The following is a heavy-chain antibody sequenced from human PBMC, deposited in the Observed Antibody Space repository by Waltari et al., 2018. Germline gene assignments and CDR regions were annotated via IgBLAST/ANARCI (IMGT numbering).Heavy chain of an antibody. CDR1: KVIFSNYA. V-gene: IGHV1-69*08. Sequence: QVQLVQSGAEVKRPGVSVRVSCRTSKVIFSNYAFSWVRQAPGQGLEWMGRIIPVFDTANYAQKFRGRVMITADKSSNTIYMELSSLRSEDTAVYYCAANSVVVAANWFDPWGQGTLVTVSS. J-gene: IGHJ5*02. CDR2: IIPVFDTA. CDR3: AANSVVVAANWFDP. D-gene: IGHD2-15*01.